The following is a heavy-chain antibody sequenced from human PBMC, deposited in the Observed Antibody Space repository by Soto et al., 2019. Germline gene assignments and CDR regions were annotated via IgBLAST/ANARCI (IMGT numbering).Heavy chain of an antibody. CDR1: GFTLSGYA. D-gene: IGHD6-6*01. CDR2: ISSNGVGT. Sequence: EVRLAESGGGLAQPGGSLRLSCAASGFTLSGYAMDWVRQAPGKGLEYVSGISSNGVGTYYANSVQGRFTISRDNSKNTVYLQMGSRRPEDMAVYYCARRARPDFYYMDGWGKGTTVTVSS. V-gene: IGHV3-64*01. CDR3: ARRARPDFYYMDG. J-gene: IGHJ6*03.